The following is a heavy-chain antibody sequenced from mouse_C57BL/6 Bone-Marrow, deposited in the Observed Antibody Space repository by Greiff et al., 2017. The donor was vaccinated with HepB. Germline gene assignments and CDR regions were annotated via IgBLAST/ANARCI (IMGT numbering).Heavy chain of an antibody. Sequence: EVQLQESGPGLVKPSQSLSLTCSVTGYSITSGYYWNWIRQFPGNKLEWMGYISYDGSNNYNPSLKNRISITRDTSKNQFFLKLNSVTTEDTATYYCASRPIYYDYFDYWGQGTTLTVSS. J-gene: IGHJ2*01. D-gene: IGHD2-4*01. CDR1: GYSITSGYY. CDR3: ASRPIYYDYFDY. V-gene: IGHV3-6*01. CDR2: ISYDGSN.